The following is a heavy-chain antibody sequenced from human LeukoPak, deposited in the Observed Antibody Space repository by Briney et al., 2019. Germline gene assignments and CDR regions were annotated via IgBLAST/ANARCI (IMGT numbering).Heavy chain of an antibody. D-gene: IGHD3-3*01. CDR3: ARSLPDFGVVTLFDY. V-gene: IGHV4-4*09. J-gene: IGHJ4*02. Sequence: SETLSLTCTVSGGSISSYYWSWIRQPPGKGLEWIGYIYTSGSTNYNPSLKSRVTISVDTSKNQFSLKLSSVTAADTAVYYCARSLPDFGVVTLFDYWGQGTLVTVSS. CDR1: GGSISSYY. CDR2: IYTSGST.